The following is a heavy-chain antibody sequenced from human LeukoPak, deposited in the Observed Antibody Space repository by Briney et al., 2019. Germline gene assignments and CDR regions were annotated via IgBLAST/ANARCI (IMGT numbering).Heavy chain of an antibody. Sequence: SETLSLTCSVSGGSISNYSWSWIRQPAGKGLEWIGRFYKGGSTKYNFSLKSRVTMSVDTSKNQFSLKLSSVTAADTAVYYCARERGSREWLGSYYYYYYGMDVWGQGTTVTVSS. V-gene: IGHV4-4*07. J-gene: IGHJ6*02. CDR2: FYKGGST. CDR3: ARERGSREWLGSYYYYYYGMDV. D-gene: IGHD6-19*01. CDR1: GGSISNYS.